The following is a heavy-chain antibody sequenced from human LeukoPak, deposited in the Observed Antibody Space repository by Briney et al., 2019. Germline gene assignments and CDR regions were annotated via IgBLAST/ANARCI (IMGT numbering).Heavy chain of an antibody. CDR3: ARAAHGSHWFDP. CDR2: TYYMSKWNT. Sequence: SQTLSLTCAISGDSVSSNSAAWNWIRQSPSRGLEWLGRTYYMSKWNTQYAVSVESLIIINPDTSKSQFSLQLNSVTPEDTAVYYCARAAHGSHWFDPWGQGTLVTVSS. V-gene: IGHV6-1*01. J-gene: IGHJ5*02. D-gene: IGHD2-15*01. CDR1: GDSVSSNSAA.